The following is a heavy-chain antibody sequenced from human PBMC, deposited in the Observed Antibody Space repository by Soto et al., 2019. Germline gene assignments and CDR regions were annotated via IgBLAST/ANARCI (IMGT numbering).Heavy chain of an antibody. CDR1: GGSFSGYY. CDR3: ARKDLRYFDLAP. Sequence: PSETLSLTCAVCGGSFSGYYWNWIRQPPGKGLEWIGEINHSGSTNYNPSLKSRVTVSVDTSKNHFSLSLSSVTAADTAVYYCARKDLRYFDLAPWGQGTLVTVSS. D-gene: IGHD3-9*01. CDR2: INHSGST. V-gene: IGHV4-34*01. J-gene: IGHJ5*02.